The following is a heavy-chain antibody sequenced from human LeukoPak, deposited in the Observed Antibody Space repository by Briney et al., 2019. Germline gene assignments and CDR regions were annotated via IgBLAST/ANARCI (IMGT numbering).Heavy chain of an antibody. Sequence: PSGTLSLTCTVSNGSISTYYWSWIRQPPGKGLEWIGYIYYSGTTNRNPSLKSRVTMSLDTSKNQFSLKLSSVTAADTAVYYCARGGRYFDWLVYFDYWGQGTLVTVSS. CDR3: ARGGRYFDWLVYFDY. J-gene: IGHJ4*02. CDR2: IYYSGTT. V-gene: IGHV4-59*01. CDR1: NGSISTYY. D-gene: IGHD3-9*01.